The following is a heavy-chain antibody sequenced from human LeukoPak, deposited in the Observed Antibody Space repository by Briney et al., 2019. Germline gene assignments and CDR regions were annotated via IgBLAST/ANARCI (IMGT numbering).Heavy chain of an antibody. V-gene: IGHV4-38-2*01. Sequence: PSETLSLTCAGSGYSISSGYYWGWIRQPPGKGLEWIGSIYHSGSTYYNPSLKSRVTISVDTSKNQFSLKLSSVTAADTAVYYCARQSVGGLTVTTPAPLDYWGQGTLVTVSS. J-gene: IGHJ4*02. CDR2: IYHSGST. CDR1: GYSISSGYY. D-gene: IGHD4-17*01. CDR3: ARQSVGGLTVTTPAPLDY.